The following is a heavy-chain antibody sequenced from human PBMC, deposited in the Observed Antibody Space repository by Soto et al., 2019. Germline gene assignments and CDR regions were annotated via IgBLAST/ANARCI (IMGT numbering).Heavy chain of an antibody. D-gene: IGHD2-15*01. J-gene: IGHJ6*02. CDR3: ARAGAAPYYYYGMDV. CDR2: ISTYNGDT. V-gene: IGHV1-18*01. Sequence: QVQLVQSGAEVRKPGASVKVSCKASGYTFSNSGMSWVRQAPGQGLEWMGWISTYNGDTNDAPKFQDRVTMTSDTSTSTVYMELRSLRSADTAVYYCARAGAAPYYYYGMDVWGQGTRVTVSS. CDR1: GYTFSNSG.